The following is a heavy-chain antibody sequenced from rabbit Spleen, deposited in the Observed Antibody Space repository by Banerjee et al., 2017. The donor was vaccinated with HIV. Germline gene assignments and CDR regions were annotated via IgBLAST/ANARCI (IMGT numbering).Heavy chain of an antibody. Sequence: QLEESAGGLVQPGGSLKLSCKASGFTLSSYYMNWVRQAPGKGLEWIGYIDPVFGITYYANWVNGRFSISRENAQNTVFLQMTSLTAADTATYFCARDGAGGSYFAFWGPGTLVTVS. CDR3: ARDGAGGSYFAF. CDR1: GFTLSSYY. D-gene: IGHD8-1*01. J-gene: IGHJ4*01. V-gene: IGHV1S7*01. CDR2: IDPVFGIT.